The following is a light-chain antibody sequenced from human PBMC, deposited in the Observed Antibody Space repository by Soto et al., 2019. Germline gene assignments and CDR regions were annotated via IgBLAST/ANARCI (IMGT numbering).Light chain of an antibody. CDR2: ESN. CDR1: HSDDGNSNL. Sequence: QSAPTQPASVSGSLGQSITISCTGTHSDDGNSNLVSWYQQHPGRAPTLLIYESNKRPSGISDRFSGSRSGDTASLTISGLQAEDEADYYCRSYGNRRNPDVFGAGTKLTVL. V-gene: IGLV2-23*01. J-gene: IGLJ1*01. CDR3: RSYGNRRNPDV.